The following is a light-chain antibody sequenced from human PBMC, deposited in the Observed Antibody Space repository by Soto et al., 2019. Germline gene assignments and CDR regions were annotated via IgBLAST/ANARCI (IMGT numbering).Light chain of an antibody. CDR2: DVN. Sequence: QSALTQPRSVSGSPGQSVTISCTGTNNDVGFYNYVSWYQQQLGKAPKLLIYDVNKRPSGVPPRFSGSKSANTASLTISGIQAADEADYYCNSYAGGLVLFGEGTKVTVL. CDR3: NSYAGGLVL. J-gene: IGLJ2*01. V-gene: IGLV2-11*01. CDR1: NNDVGFYNY.